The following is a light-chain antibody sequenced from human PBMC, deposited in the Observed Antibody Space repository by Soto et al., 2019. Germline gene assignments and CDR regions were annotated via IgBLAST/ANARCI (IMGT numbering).Light chain of an antibody. CDR3: QQYGSSPIT. CDR1: QSVISTY. Sequence: EIVLTQSPGTLSLSPVERATLSCRASQSVISTYLAWYQQKPGQAPRLLIYGASSRATGIPDRFSGSGSGTDFTLTIIRLEPEDFAVYYCQQYGSSPITFGQGTRLELK. V-gene: IGKV3-20*01. J-gene: IGKJ5*01. CDR2: GAS.